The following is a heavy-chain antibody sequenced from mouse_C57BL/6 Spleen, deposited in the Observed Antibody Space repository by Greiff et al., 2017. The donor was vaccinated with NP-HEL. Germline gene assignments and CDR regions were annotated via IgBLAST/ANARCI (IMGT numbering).Heavy chain of an antibody. CDR3: ARGGNYYGSSYVAD. J-gene: IGHJ3*01. V-gene: IGHV1-55*01. CDR2: IYPGSGST. D-gene: IGHD1-1*01. CDR1: GYTFTSYW. Sequence: QVQLQQPGAELVKPGASVKMSCKASGYTFTSYWITWVKQRPGQGLEWIGDIYPGSGSTNYNEKFKSKATLTVDTSSSTAYMQLSSLTSEDAAVYYCARGGNYYGSSYVADWGQGTLVTVSA.